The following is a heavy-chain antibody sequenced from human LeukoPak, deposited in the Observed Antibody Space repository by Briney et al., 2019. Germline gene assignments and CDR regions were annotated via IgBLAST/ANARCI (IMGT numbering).Heavy chain of an antibody. V-gene: IGHV1-24*01. CDR2: FDPEDGET. Sequence: GASVKVSCKVSGYTLTELSMHWVRQAPGKGLEWMGGFDPEDGETIYAQKFQGRVTMTEDTSTDTAYMELSSLRSEDTAVYYCATEFPYDSTLSGGMDVWGQGTTVTVSS. J-gene: IGHJ6*02. CDR3: ATEFPYDSTLSGGMDV. D-gene: IGHD3-22*01. CDR1: GYTLTELS.